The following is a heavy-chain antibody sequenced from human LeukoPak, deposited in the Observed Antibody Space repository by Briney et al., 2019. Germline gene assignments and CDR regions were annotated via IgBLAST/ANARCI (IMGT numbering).Heavy chain of an antibody. V-gene: IGHV3-23*01. CDR1: GFTFTSYA. CDR2: ISGSGGST. D-gene: IGHD2-15*01. J-gene: IGHJ4*02. Sequence: PGGSLRLSCAASGFTFTSYAMSWVRQAPGKGLEWVSAISGSGGSTYYADSVKGRFTISGDNSKNTLYLQMNSLRGEDTAAYYCAKESYCSGGSCYSDYWGQGTLVTVSS. CDR3: AKESYCSGGSCYSDY.